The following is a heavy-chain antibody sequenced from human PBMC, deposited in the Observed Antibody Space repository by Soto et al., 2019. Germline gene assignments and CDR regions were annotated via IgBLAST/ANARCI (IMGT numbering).Heavy chain of an antibody. CDR2: IRSKVHGGTT. V-gene: IGHV3-49*04. Sequence: GGSLRLSCTASGFTFGDYVLSWVRQAPGKWPEWVAFIRSKVHGGTTEYAASVKGRFSISRDESETIAYLQMNSLKTEDSGVYYCTVGHDTLTGLPYSYGVDVWGPGXTVTVFS. D-gene: IGHD3-9*01. CDR1: GFTFGDYV. CDR3: TVGHDTLTGLPYSYGVDV. J-gene: IGHJ6*02.